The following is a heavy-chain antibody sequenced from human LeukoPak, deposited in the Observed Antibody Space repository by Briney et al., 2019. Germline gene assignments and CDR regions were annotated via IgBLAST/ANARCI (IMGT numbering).Heavy chain of an antibody. V-gene: IGHV4-34*01. CDR1: GGSFSGYY. CDR3: ARHADPDIVVVVAASSNWFDP. CDR2: INHSGST. D-gene: IGHD2-15*01. Sequence: SETLSLTCAVYGGSFSGYYWSWIRQPPGKGLEWIGEINHSGSTNYNPSLKSRVTISVDTSKNQFSLKLSSVTAADTAVYYCARHADPDIVVVVAASSNWFDPWAREPWSPSPQ. J-gene: IGHJ5*02.